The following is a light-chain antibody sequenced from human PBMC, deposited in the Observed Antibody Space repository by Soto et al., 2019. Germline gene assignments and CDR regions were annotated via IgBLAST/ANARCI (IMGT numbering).Light chain of an antibody. J-gene: IGKJ3*01. CDR1: QSVSSNY. V-gene: IGKV3-20*01. Sequence: EIVLTQSPGTLSLSPGERATLSCRASQSVSSNYLAWYQQKPGQAPRLLIYDASNRATGIPDRFSGSGSGTDFTLTISRLEPEDFAVYYCQQYGSSRFTFGPGTKVDIK. CDR2: DAS. CDR3: QQYGSSRFT.